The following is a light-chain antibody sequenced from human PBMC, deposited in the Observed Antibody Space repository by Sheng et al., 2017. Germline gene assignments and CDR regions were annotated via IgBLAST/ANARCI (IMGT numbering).Light chain of an antibody. CDR3: CSSARGITV. CDR2: EGY. V-gene: IGLV2-23*03. Sequence: QSALTQPASVSGSPGQSITISCTETSGHVETYNLVSWYQQHPDEVPKLIIYEGYKRPSGVSFRFSGSKSGNTASLTISGLQADDDADYYCCSSARGITVFGTGTKVTVL. CDR1: SGHVETYNL. J-gene: IGLJ1*01.